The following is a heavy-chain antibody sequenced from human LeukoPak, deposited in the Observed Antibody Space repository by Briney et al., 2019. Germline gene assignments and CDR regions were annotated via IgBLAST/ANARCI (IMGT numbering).Heavy chain of an antibody. CDR1: GYSISTGYY. D-gene: IGHD3-10*01. CDR3: ARVLDYYGSGTRDFDY. CDR2: MYHSGST. J-gene: IGHJ4*02. V-gene: IGHV4-38-2*02. Sequence: SETLSLTCTVSGYSISTGYYWGWIRQPPGKGLEWIGSMYHSGSTYYNPSLKSRVTMSADTSKNQFSLKLNSVTAADTAVYYCARVLDYYGSGTRDFDYWGQGILVTVSS.